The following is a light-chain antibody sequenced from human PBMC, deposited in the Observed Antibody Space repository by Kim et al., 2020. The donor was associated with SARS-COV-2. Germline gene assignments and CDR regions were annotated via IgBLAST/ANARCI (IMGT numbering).Light chain of an antibody. Sequence: SYELTQPPSVSVAPGKTARITCGGNNIGSKSVHWYQQKPGQAPVLVIYYDSDRPSGIPERFSGSNSGNTANLTISRVEAGDEADYYCQVWDSSSDHSVVFGGGTQLTVL. CDR3: QVWDSSSDHSVV. V-gene: IGLV3-21*04. CDR1: NIGSKS. CDR2: YDS. J-gene: IGLJ2*01.